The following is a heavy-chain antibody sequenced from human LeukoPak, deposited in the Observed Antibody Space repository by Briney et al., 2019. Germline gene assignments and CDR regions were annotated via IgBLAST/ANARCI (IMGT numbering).Heavy chain of an antibody. V-gene: IGHV3-21*01. D-gene: IGHD2-15*01. Sequence: GGSLRLSCAASGSTFSSYSMNWVRQAPGKGLEWVSSISSSSSYIYYADSVKGRFTISRDNAKNSLYLQMNSLRAEDTAVYYCARAFSGYCSGGSCYDGYYFDYWGQGTLVTVSS. J-gene: IGHJ4*02. CDR3: ARAFSGYCSGGSCYDGYYFDY. CDR2: ISSSSSYI. CDR1: GSTFSSYS.